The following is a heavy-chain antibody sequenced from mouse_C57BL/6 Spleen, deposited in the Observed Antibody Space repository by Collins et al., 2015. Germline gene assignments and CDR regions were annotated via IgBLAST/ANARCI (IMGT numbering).Heavy chain of an antibody. CDR1: GFAFSSYD. V-gene: IGHV5-12-1*01. Sequence: EVQLVESGGGLVKPGGSLKLSCAASGFAFSSYDMSWVRQTPEKRLEWVAYISSGGGSTYYPDTVKGRFTISRDNAKNTLYLQMSSLKSEDTAMYYCARHRSMIPYYFDYWGQGTTLTVSS. J-gene: IGHJ2*01. D-gene: IGHD2-3*01. CDR2: ISSGGGST. CDR3: ARHRSMIPYYFDY.